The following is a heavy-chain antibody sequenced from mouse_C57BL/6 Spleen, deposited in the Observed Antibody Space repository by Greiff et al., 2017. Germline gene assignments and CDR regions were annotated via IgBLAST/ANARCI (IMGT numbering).Heavy chain of an antibody. CDR2: IYPRSGNT. CDR3: AQGDGNYPPEFAY. D-gene: IGHD2-1*01. Sequence: QVQLQQSGAELARPGASVKLSCKASGYTFTSYGISWVKQRTGQGLEWIGEIYPRSGNTYYNEKFKGKATLTADKSSSTAYMELRSLTSEDSAVYFCAQGDGNYPPEFAYWGQGTLVTVSA. CDR1: GYTFTSYG. V-gene: IGHV1-81*01. J-gene: IGHJ3*01.